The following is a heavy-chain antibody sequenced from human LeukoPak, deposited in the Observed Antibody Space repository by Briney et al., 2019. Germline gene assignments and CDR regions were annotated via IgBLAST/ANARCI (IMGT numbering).Heavy chain of an antibody. D-gene: IGHD6-19*01. V-gene: IGHV1-69*01. CDR1: GGTFRSYA. CDR2: IIPIFGTA. J-gene: IGHJ4*02. CDR3: TIAVAGTPLDY. Sequence: CSVKVSCKASGGTFRSYAISWVRQTPRQGLVWIGGIIPIFGTANYAQKFQGRVTITADESTSTAYMELSSLRSEDTAVYYCTIAVAGTPLDYCGQGTLVTVSS.